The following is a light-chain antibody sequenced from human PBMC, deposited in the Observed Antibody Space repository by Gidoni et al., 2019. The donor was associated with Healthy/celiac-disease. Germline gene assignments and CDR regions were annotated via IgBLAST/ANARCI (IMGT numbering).Light chain of an antibody. V-gene: IGKV1-27*01. CDR1: QGISNY. Sequence: IQMTQSPSSLSASVGDRVTITCRASQGISNYLAWYQQKPGKVPKLLIYAASTLQSGVPSRFSGSGSGTDCTLTISSLQPEDVATYYCQKYNSAPPFTFGPGTKVDIK. J-gene: IGKJ3*01. CDR2: AAS. CDR3: QKYNSAPPFT.